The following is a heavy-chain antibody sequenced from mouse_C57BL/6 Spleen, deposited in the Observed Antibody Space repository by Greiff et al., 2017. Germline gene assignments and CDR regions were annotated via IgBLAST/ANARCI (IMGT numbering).Heavy chain of an antibody. CDR3: TRGLDP. CDR2: IDPETGGT. D-gene: IGHD3-1*01. J-gene: IGHJ2*01. Sequence: LVESGAELVRPGASVTLSCKASGYTFTDYEMHWVKQTPVHGLEWIGAIDPETGGTAYNQKFKGKAILTADKSSSTAYMELRSLTSEDSAVYYCTRGLDPWGQGTTRTVSS. V-gene: IGHV1-15*01. CDR1: GYTFTDYE.